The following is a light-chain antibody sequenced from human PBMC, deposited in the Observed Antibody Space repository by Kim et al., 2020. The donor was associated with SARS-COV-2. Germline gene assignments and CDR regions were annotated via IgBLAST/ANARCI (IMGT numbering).Light chain of an antibody. CDR1: NSNIGSKT. J-gene: IGLJ3*02. CDR3: ASWDDSLNGPV. CDR2: TDN. Sequence: GQRVTISCSGSNSNIGSKTVHWYQQLPGTAPKLLIYTDNLRPSGVPERFSGSKSGISASLAISGLQSEDEADYYCASWDDSLNGPVFGGGTQLTVL. V-gene: IGLV1-44*01.